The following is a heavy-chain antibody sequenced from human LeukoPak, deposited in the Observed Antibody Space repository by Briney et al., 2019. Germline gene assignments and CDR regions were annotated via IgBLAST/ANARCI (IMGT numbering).Heavy chain of an antibody. CDR3: AKDSNRFLEWLIDY. D-gene: IGHD3-3*01. Sequence: PGGSLRLSCAASGFTFSSYAMSWVRQAPGKGLEWVSAISGSGGSTYYADSVKGRFTISRDNSKNTLYLQMNSLRAEDTAVYYCAKDSNRFLEWLIDYWGQGTLVTVSS. J-gene: IGHJ4*02. V-gene: IGHV3-23*01. CDR2: ISGSGGST. CDR1: GFTFSSYA.